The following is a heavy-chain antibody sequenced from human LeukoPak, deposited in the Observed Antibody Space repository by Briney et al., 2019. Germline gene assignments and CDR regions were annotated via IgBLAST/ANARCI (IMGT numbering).Heavy chain of an antibody. Sequence: GGSLRLSCAASGFTFSNAWMSWVRQAPGKGLEWVAVISYDGSNKYYADSVKGRFTISRDNSKNTLYLQMNSLRAEDTAVYYCAKDVGWNDFYYYYCGMDVWGQGTTVTVSS. CDR2: ISYDGSNK. V-gene: IGHV3-30*18. CDR1: GFTFSNAW. CDR3: AKDVGWNDFYYYYCGMDV. J-gene: IGHJ6*02. D-gene: IGHD1-1*01.